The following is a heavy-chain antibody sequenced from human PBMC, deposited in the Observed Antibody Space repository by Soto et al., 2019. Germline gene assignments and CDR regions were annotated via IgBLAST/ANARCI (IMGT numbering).Heavy chain of an antibody. CDR2: ISWNSGSI. V-gene: IGHV3-9*01. Sequence: GGSLRLSCAASGFTFDDYAMHWVRRAPGKGLEWVSGISWNSGSIGYADSVKGRFTISRDNAKNSLYLQMNSLRAEDTTLYYCAKDIPGPGLPWAFDIWGQGTMVTVSS. J-gene: IGHJ3*02. CDR3: AKDIPGPGLPWAFDI. CDR1: GFTFDDYA.